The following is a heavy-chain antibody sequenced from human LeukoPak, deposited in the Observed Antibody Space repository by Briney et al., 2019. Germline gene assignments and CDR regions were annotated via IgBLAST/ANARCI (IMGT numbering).Heavy chain of an antibody. Sequence: GGSLRLSCAASGFTFSSYSMNWVRQAPGKGLEWVSSITSSSSYIYYADSVKGRFTISRDNAKNSLYLQMNSLRAEDTAVYYCARGTMFPYYFDYWGQGTLVTVSS. D-gene: IGHD3-10*02. CDR3: ARGTMFPYYFDY. CDR1: GFTFSSYS. CDR2: ITSSSSYI. J-gene: IGHJ4*02. V-gene: IGHV3-21*01.